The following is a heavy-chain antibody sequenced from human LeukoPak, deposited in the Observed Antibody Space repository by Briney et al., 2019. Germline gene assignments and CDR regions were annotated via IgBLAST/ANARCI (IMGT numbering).Heavy chain of an antibody. D-gene: IGHD1-14*01. V-gene: IGHV3-30*04. CDR2: ISYDGRNK. CDR1: GFTFSSYA. CDR3: ARVTTAYFDS. J-gene: IGHJ4*02. Sequence: AGSLRLSCAASGFTFSSYALHWVRQAPGKGLEWVGVISYDGRNKYYADSVKGRFTISRDNSKNTLYLQMNIPRAEVPAVYYGARVTTAYFDSWGQGTLVTVSS.